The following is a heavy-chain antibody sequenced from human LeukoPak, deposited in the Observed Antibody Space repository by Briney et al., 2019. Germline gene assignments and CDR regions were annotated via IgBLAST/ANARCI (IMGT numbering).Heavy chain of an antibody. CDR2: IYSGGST. V-gene: IGHV3-66*01. CDR1: GFTFSSYA. D-gene: IGHD6-19*01. J-gene: IGHJ4*02. Sequence: GGSLRLSCAASGFTFSSYAMSWVRQAPGKGLEWVSVIYSGGSTYYADSVKGRFTISRDNSKNTLYLQMNSLRAEDTAVYYCARERGIAVAGYYFDYWGQGTLVTVSS. CDR3: ARERGIAVAGYYFDY.